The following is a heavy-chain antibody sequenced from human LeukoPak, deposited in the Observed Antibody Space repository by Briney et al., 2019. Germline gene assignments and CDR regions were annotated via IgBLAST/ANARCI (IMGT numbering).Heavy chain of an antibody. Sequence: SVKVSCKASGGIFSSYTISWVRQAPGQGLEWMGRIIPILGIANYAQKFQGRVTITADKSTSTAYMELSSLRSEDTAVYYCAISTWIQLWLQVYWGQGTLVTVSS. J-gene: IGHJ4*02. CDR3: AISTWIQLWLQVY. CDR2: IIPILGIA. D-gene: IGHD5-18*01. CDR1: GGIFSSYT. V-gene: IGHV1-69*02.